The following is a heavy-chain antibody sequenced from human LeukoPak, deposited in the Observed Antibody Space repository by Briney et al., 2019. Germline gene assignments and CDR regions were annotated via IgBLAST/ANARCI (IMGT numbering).Heavy chain of an antibody. CDR2: IWYGGSNK. Sequence: GGSLRLSCAASGFTFSSYGMHWVRQAPGKGLEWVAVIWYGGSNKYYADSVKGRFTISRDNSKNTLYLQMNSLRAEDTAVYYCAKDYLGIAAAGKTSYFDYWGQGTLVTVSS. CDR3: AKDYLGIAAAGKTSYFDY. CDR1: GFTFSSYG. V-gene: IGHV3-30*02. D-gene: IGHD6-13*01. J-gene: IGHJ4*02.